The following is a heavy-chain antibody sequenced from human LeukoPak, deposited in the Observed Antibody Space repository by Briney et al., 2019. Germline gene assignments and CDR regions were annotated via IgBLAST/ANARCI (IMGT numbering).Heavy chain of an antibody. J-gene: IGHJ4*02. V-gene: IGHV3-53*01. CDR2: IYTSDST. CDR1: GFSVRSSY. CDR3: ARGASCGGDCYPH. D-gene: IGHD2-21*02. Sequence: GGSPRLSCEAYGFSVRSSYMSWVRQAPGKGLEWVSVIYTSDSTHYADSVKGRFIISRDNSRNTLYLQMYSLRAEDTAVYYCARGASCGGDCYPHWGQGTLVTVSS.